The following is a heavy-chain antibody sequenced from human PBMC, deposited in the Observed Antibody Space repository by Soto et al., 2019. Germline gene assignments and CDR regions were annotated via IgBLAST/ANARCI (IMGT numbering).Heavy chain of an antibody. CDR3: ARDRVAGIWGDALDI. D-gene: IGHD3-16*01. CDR2: INPYNANV. Sequence: QVQLVQSGAEVKKPGASVKVSCKTSGYTFTNHGINWVRQAPGQGLEWMGWINPYNANVNYAQKLQGRVIMTTDTSTSTAYMDLRSLTSDDTAVYYCARDRVAGIWGDALDIWGQGTMVTVSS. V-gene: IGHV1-18*04. J-gene: IGHJ3*02. CDR1: GYTFTNHG.